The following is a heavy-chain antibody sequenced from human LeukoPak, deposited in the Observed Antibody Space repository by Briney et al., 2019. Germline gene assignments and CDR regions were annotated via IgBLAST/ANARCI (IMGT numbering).Heavy chain of an antibody. CDR1: GGTFSSYA. CDR3: AREGKTTVTTLDY. CDR2: IIPILGIA. V-gene: IGHV1-69*04. Sequence: ASVKVSCKASGGTFSSYAISWVRQAPGQGLEWMGRIIPILGIANYAQKLLGRVTITADKSTSTAYMELSSLRSVDTAVYYCAREGKTTVTTLDYWGQGTLVTVSS. J-gene: IGHJ4*02. D-gene: IGHD4-17*01.